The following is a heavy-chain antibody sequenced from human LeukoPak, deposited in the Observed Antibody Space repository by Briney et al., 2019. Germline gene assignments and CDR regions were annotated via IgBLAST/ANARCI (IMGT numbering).Heavy chain of an antibody. Sequence: GGSLRLSCAASGFTFRFYAISWVRQAPGKGLEWVSAISGGGGNTYYADSAKGRFTISRGNSKNTLYLQMNSLRVEDTAIYYCAKSDYYDSSGHPSSFEYWGQGTLVTVSS. J-gene: IGHJ4*02. V-gene: IGHV3-23*01. D-gene: IGHD3-22*01. CDR3: AKSDYYDSSGHPSSFEY. CDR1: GFTFRFYA. CDR2: ISGGGGNT.